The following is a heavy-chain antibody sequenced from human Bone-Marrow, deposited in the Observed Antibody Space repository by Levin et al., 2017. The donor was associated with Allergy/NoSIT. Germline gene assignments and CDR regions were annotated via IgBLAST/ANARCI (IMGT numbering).Heavy chain of an antibody. V-gene: IGHV4-4*07. CDR2: IYSSGST. CDR3: ARHRPDRITIFGVVTAMDV. Sequence: SETLSLICTVSGDYISTNYWSWIRQTAGRGLEWIGRIYSSGSTNYNPSLKSRVSMSLDTSNNQFSLKLSSVTAADTAVYYCARHRPDRITIFGVVTAMDVWGQGTTVTVSS. CDR1: GDYISTNY. D-gene: IGHD3-3*01. J-gene: IGHJ6*02.